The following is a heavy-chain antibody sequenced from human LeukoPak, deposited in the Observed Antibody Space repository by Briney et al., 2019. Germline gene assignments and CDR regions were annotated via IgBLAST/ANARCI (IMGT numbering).Heavy chain of an antibody. J-gene: IGHJ6*03. CDR3: ARRRLTLYGILTGSRYYYYRDV. D-gene: IGHD3-9*01. CDR2: INTNTENP. Sequence: ASVKLSCKASGYTFTSYAMNWVRQAPGQGLEWMGWINTNTENPTYAQGFTGRFVFSLDTSVSTAYLQISSLKAEDTAVYYCARRRLTLYGILTGSRYYYYRDVWGKGTPVTVSS. V-gene: IGHV7-4-1*02. CDR1: GYTFTSYA.